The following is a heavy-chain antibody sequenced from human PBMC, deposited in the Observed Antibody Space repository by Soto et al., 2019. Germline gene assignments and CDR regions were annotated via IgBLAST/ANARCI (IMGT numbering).Heavy chain of an antibody. Sequence: SETLSLTCTVSGGSISSYCWSWIRQPPGKGLEWIGYIYYSGRTNYNPSLKSRVTISVDTSKNQFSLKLSSVTAADTAVYYCAARGYSYGWIFDYWGQGTLVTVSS. J-gene: IGHJ4*02. CDR3: AARGYSYGWIFDY. CDR1: GGSISSYC. V-gene: IGHV4-59*01. CDR2: IYYSGRT. D-gene: IGHD5-18*01.